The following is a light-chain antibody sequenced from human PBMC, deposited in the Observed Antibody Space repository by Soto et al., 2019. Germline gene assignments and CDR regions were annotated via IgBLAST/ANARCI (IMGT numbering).Light chain of an antibody. J-gene: IGKJ2*01. CDR1: QTVLYSSNNKNY. Sequence: DIVMTQSPDSLAVSLGERATINCKSSQTVLYSSNNKNYLAWYHQKPGQPPKLLIYWASTRESGVPDRFSGSGSGIDFTLTISSLQAEDVAVYYCQQYFSAPYTFGQGTKLEIK. CDR2: WAS. V-gene: IGKV4-1*01. CDR3: QQYFSAPYT.